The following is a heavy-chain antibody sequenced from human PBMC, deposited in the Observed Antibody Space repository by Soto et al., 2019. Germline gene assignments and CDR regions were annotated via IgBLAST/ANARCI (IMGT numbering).Heavy chain of an antibody. D-gene: IGHD6-19*01. CDR2: IYYSGST. V-gene: IGHV4-59*08. CDR1: GGSISSYY. CDR3: ARLSQQWLVTPFDY. Sequence: PSETLSLTCTVSGGSISSYYWSWIRQPPGKGLEWIGYIYYSGSTNYNPSLKSRVTISVDTSKNQFSLKLSSVTAAGTAVYYCARLSQQWLVTPFDYWGQGTLVTVYS. J-gene: IGHJ4*02.